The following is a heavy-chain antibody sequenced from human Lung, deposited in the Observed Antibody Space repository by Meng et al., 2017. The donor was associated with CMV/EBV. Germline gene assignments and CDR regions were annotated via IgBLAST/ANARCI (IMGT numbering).Heavy chain of an antibody. CDR2: IKQDGSEI. Sequence: GGSLRLSCAASGFSFSTYWMNWVRQAPGKGLEWVASIKQDGSEIYYVDSVKGRFTISRDSAKKSLYLQMDSLRAEDTAVYYCATYGWTPDYWGQGTLVTVSS. J-gene: IGHJ4*02. V-gene: IGHV3-7*01. CDR1: GFSFSTYW. D-gene: IGHD2-8*02. CDR3: ATYGWTPDY.